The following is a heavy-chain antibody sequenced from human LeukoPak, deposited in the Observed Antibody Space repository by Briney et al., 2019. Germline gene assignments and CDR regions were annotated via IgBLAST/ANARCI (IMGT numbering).Heavy chain of an antibody. V-gene: IGHV3-11*04. D-gene: IGHD2/OR15-2a*01. CDR1: GFTFSDYY. CDR2: ISSSGSTI. CDR3: ASCKPRETNIHPMDV. J-gene: IGHJ6*03. Sequence: GGSLRLSCAASGFTFSDYYMSWIRQAPGKGLEWVSYISSSGSTIYYADSVKGRFTISRDNAKNSLYLQMNSLRAEDTAVYYCASCKPRETNIHPMDVWGKGTTVTVSS.